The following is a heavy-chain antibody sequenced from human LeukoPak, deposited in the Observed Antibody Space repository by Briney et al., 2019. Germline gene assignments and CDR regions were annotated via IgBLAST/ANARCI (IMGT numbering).Heavy chain of an antibody. CDR1: GFTFTSHG. CDR3: AKNGDRGAYCSGGSCYPYYYYNMDV. CDR2: IRYDGSNK. Sequence: GGSLRLSCAASGFTFTSHGMHWVRQAPGKGLEWVAHIRYDGSNKYYADSVKGRFTISRDDSKKMLYLQMNSLRPEDTAIYYCAKNGDRGAYCSGGSCYPYYYYNMDVWGKGTTVTISS. J-gene: IGHJ6*03. V-gene: IGHV3-30*02. D-gene: IGHD2-15*01.